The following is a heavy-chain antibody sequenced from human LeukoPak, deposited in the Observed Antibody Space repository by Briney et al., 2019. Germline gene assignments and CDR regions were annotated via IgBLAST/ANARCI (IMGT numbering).Heavy chain of an antibody. D-gene: IGHD2-21*01. CDR1: GFTFSSYG. CDR2: IRYDGSNK. J-gene: IGHJ4*02. V-gene: IGHV3-30*02. CDR3: AKDRGLAYCGGDCYSPYFDY. Sequence: GGSLRLSCAASGFTFSSYGMHWVCQAPGKGLEWVAFIRYDGSNKYYADSVKGRFTISRDNSKNTLYLQMNSLRAEDTAVYYCAKDRGLAYCGGDCYSPYFDYWGQGTLVTVSS.